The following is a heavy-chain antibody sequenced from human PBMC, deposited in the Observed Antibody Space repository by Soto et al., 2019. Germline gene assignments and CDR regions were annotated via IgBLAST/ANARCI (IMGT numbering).Heavy chain of an antibody. CDR2: IYYSGST. V-gene: IGHV4-61*01. CDR1: GGSVSSGSYY. Sequence: QVQLQESGPGLVKPSETLSLTCTVSGGSVSSGSYYWSWIRQPPGKGLEWIGYIYYSGSTNYNPSLKSRVTISVDTSKNQFSLKLSSVTAADTAVYYCARDGWDDSSGYYSLGFDYWGQGTLVTVSS. CDR3: ARDGWDDSSGYYSLGFDY. J-gene: IGHJ4*02. D-gene: IGHD3-22*01.